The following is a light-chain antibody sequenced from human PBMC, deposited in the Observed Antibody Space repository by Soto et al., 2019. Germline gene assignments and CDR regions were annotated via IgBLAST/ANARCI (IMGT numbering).Light chain of an antibody. J-gene: IGLJ1*01. Sequence: QSALTQPASVSGSPGQSITISCTGTSSDVGGYDYVSWYQLHPGKAPKLMVFEVNNRPSGVSYRFSGSKSGNTASLTISGLQAEDDADYFCSSYSIRTAYRFGTGTKLTVL. CDR2: EVN. CDR3: SSYSIRTAYR. CDR1: SSDVGGYDY. V-gene: IGLV2-14*01.